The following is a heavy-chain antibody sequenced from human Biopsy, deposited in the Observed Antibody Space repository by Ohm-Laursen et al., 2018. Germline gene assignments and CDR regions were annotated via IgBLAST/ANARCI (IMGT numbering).Heavy chain of an antibody. D-gene: IGHD6-6*01. CDR1: GFTFSTFS. J-gene: IGHJ6*02. Sequence: LSCAASGFTFSTFSTSSMSWVRQAPGKGLEWISYISETSSHIYDADSVRGRFTVARDIAKNSLYLQLNSLRVEDTAVYYCARDSSRRAREGGMDVWGQGTTVTVSS. V-gene: IGHV3-21*01. CDR3: ARDSSRRAREGGMDV. CDR2: ISETSSHI.